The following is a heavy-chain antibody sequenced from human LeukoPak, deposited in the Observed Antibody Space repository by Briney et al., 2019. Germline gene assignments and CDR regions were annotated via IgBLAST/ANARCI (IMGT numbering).Heavy chain of an antibody. Sequence: GGSLRLSCVASGLTVSNHWMSWVRQAPGKGLEWVTNIREERGQEYYVDSVKGRFTISKNSAKNSLYLQMNTLRVEDTAMYYCASLDTAKQPLANHWGQGTLVTVSS. CDR2: IREERGQE. CDR1: GLTVSNHW. D-gene: IGHD5-18*01. V-gene: IGHV3-7*03. CDR3: ASLDTAKQPLANH. J-gene: IGHJ5*02.